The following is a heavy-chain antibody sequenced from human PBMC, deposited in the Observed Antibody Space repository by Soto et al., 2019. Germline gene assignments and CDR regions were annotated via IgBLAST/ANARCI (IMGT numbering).Heavy chain of an antibody. D-gene: IGHD5-18*01. CDR3: AHRGYMYGNWDHGYFDY. J-gene: IGHJ4*02. CDR1: GFSLTTSGVG. V-gene: IGHV2-5*02. Sequence: QITLKESGPTRVKPTQTLALTCTFSGFSLTTSGVGVGWVRKTPGKALEWLAVIYWDDDKLYNPSLKNRLPISKDSFKIQVVVIMAAIDTVDTATYFCAHRGYMYGNWDHGYFDYWGQGTLVTVSS. CDR2: IYWDDDK.